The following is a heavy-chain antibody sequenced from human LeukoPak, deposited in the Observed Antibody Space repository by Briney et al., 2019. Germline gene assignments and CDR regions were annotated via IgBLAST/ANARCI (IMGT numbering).Heavy chain of an antibody. CDR3: ARDLEYSSSSLGY. CDR1: GFTFSSYE. CDR2: ISSSGSTI. D-gene: IGHD6-6*01. J-gene: IGHJ4*02. V-gene: IGHV3-48*03. Sequence: KPGGSLRLSCAASGFTFSSYEMNWVRQAPGKGLEWVSYISSSGSTIYYADSVKGRFTISRDNAKNSLYLQMNSLRAEDTAVYYCARDLEYSSSSLGYWGQGTLVTVSS.